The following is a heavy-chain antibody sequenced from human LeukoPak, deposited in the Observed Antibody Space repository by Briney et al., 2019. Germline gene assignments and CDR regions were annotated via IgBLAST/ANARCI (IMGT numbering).Heavy chain of an antibody. V-gene: IGHV3-30*03. CDR1: GFTFSSYG. J-gene: IGHJ6*02. D-gene: IGHD2-2*01. Sequence: GGSLRLSCAASGFTFSSYGMHWVRQAPGNGLAPAAVISYDGSNKYYADSVKGRFTISRDNSKNTLYLQMNSLRAEDTAVYYCARDCSSTSCYRHYYYYYYGMDVWGQGTTVTVSS. CDR3: ARDCSSTSCYRHYYYYYYGMDV. CDR2: ISYDGSNK.